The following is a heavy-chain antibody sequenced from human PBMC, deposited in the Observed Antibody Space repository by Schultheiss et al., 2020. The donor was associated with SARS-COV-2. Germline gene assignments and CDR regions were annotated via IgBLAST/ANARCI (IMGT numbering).Heavy chain of an antibody. Sequence: GESLKISCAASGFTFSSYAMHWVRQAPGKGLEWVAVISYDGSNKYYADSVKGRFTISRDNAKNSLYLQMNSLRAEDTAVYYCARHERYGWFDPWGQGTLVTVSS. CDR3: ARHERYGWFDP. CDR2: ISYDGSNK. V-gene: IGHV3-30-3*01. D-gene: IGHD4-17*01. CDR1: GFTFSSYA. J-gene: IGHJ5*02.